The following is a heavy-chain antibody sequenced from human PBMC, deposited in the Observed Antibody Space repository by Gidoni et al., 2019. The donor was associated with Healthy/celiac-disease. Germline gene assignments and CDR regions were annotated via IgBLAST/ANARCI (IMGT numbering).Heavy chain of an antibody. J-gene: IGHJ4*02. Sequence: EVQLVESGGGLVQPGGSLRLSCADSGFTFSSYEMNWVRQAPGTGLEWVSYISSSGSTIYYADSVKGRFTISRDNAKNSLYLQMNSLRAEDTAVYYCARDGPSYCGGDCYFDYWGQGTLVTVSS. V-gene: IGHV3-48*03. CDR1: GFTFSSYE. CDR2: ISSSGSTI. CDR3: ARDGPSYCGGDCYFDY. D-gene: IGHD2-21*01.